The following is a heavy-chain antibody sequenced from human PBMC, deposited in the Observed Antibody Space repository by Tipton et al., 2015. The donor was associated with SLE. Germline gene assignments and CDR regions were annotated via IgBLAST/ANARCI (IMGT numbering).Heavy chain of an antibody. D-gene: IGHD2-2*01. J-gene: IGHJ6*03. V-gene: IGHV4-59*01. CDR1: GDSINSYY. CDR3: ARVQYQLPPRLNYYYYYVDV. CDR2: IYYSGTT. Sequence: TLSLTCTVSGDSINSYYWSWIRQPPGKGLEWIGYIYYSGTTNYNPPLKSRVTISVDTSKNQFSLKLSSVTAADTAVYYCARVQYQLPPRLNYYYYYVDVWGKGTTVTVSS.